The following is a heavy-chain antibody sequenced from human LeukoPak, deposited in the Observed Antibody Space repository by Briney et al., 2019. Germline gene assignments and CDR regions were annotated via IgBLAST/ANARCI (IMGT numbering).Heavy chain of an antibody. Sequence: SGGPLRLSCAASGFTFSSYSMNWVRQAPGKGLEWVSSISSSNSYIFYADSVKGRFAISRDNAKNSLYLQMNSLRAEDTAVYYCAREAFSEGDGDYVGYWGQGTLVTVSS. J-gene: IGHJ4*02. CDR2: ISSSNSYI. D-gene: IGHD4-17*01. CDR3: AREAFSEGDGDYVGY. V-gene: IGHV3-21*01. CDR1: GFTFSSYS.